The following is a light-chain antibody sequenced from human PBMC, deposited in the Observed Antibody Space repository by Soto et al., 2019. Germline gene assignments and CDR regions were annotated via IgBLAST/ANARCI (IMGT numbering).Light chain of an antibody. V-gene: IGKV3D-15*01. CDR3: QQYGGSPAIT. CDR2: GAS. CDR1: QSVSSN. Sequence: EIVMTQSPATLSVSPGERATLSCRASQSVSSNLAWYQQKPGQAPRLLIYGASNRATGIPARFSGSGSGTDFTLTISSLEPEDFAVYFCQQYGGSPAITFGQGTRLEIK. J-gene: IGKJ5*01.